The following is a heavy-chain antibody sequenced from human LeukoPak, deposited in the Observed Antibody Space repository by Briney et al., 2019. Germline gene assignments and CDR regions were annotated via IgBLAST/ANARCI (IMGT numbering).Heavy chain of an antibody. CDR3: VKGITMVRGLRIQHWPGG. J-gene: IGHJ4*02. CDR1: GFTFSSYL. D-gene: IGHD3-10*01. Sequence: GGALPLPCSASGFTFSSYLMHWVRQAPGKGPEYVSAISSNGGSTYYADSVKGRFTISRDNSKTTLYLQMSSLRAEDTAVYYCVKGITMVRGLRIQHWPGGWGQGPLATVSS. CDR2: ISSNGGST. V-gene: IGHV3-64D*06.